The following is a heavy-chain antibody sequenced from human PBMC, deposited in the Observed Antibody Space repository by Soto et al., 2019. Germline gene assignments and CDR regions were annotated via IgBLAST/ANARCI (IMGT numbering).Heavy chain of an antibody. J-gene: IGHJ2*01. V-gene: IGHV3-30*18. Sequence: QVQLVESGGGVVQPGRSLRLSCAASGFTFSSYGMHWVRQAPGKGLEWVAVISYDGSNKYYADSVKGRFTISRDNSKNTLYLQMNSLSAEDTAVYYCAKEYETLYHWYFDLWGRGTLVTVSS. CDR1: GFTFSSYG. CDR3: AKEYETLYHWYFDL. CDR2: ISYDGSNK. D-gene: IGHD2-8*01.